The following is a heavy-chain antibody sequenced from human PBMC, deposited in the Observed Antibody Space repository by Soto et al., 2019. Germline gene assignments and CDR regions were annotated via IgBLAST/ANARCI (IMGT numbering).Heavy chain of an antibody. CDR3: AKTVYYSDSSCYSGCTPNWLDP. D-gene: IGHD3-22*01. J-gene: IGHJ5*02. Sequence: GGSLRLSCGASGFPLSSYAMSWVRQAPGKGLEWVSAISGSGGSTYYADSVKGRFTISRDNSKNTLYLQMNSLRAEDTAVYYCAKTVYYSDSSCYSGCTPNWLDPRDKKSLVPFSS. V-gene: IGHV3-23*01. CDR1: GFPLSSYA. CDR2: ISGSGGST.